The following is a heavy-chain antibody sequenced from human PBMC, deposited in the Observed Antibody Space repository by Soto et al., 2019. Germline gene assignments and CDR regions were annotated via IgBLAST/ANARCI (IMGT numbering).Heavy chain of an antibody. CDR1: GGSISSYY. J-gene: IGHJ5*02. V-gene: IGHV4-59*01. CDR3: ARFYDSSGYWWFDP. CDR2: IYYSGST. Sequence: SETLSLTCTVSGGSISSYYWSWIRQPPGKGLEWIGYIYYSGSTNYNPSLKSRVTISVDTSKNQFSLKLSSVTAADTAVYYCARFYDSSGYWWFDPWGQGTLVTVS. D-gene: IGHD3-22*01.